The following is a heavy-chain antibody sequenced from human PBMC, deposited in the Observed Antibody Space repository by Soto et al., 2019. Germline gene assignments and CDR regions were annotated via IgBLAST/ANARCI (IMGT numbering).Heavy chain of an antibody. CDR3: AKARCTTSNCYVPDY. J-gene: IGHJ4*01. D-gene: IGHD2-8*01. V-gene: IGHV3-23*01. CDR2: ISGSGGSP. CDR1: GFSFSTYT. Sequence: GGSLRLSCAASGFSFSTYTMSWVRRAPGKGLEWVSAISGSGGSPSYADSVQGRFTISRDNPKKTLYLQMNSLRAEDTAVYYCAKARCTTSNCYVPDYWGHGTLVTVSS.